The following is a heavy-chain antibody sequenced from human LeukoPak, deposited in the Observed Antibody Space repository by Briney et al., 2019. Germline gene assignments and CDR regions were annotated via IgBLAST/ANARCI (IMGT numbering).Heavy chain of an antibody. V-gene: IGHV3-30*04. CDR3: ARDQWELNY. CDR2: ICDDGKNK. CDR1: GFTFRNYA. Sequence: GGSLRLSCAASGFTFRNYAMHWVRQAPGKGLEWVAVICDDGKNKYYADSVKGRFTISRDNSKNTLYLQMNSLRAEDSAVYYCARDQWELNYWGQGTPVTVSS. J-gene: IGHJ4*02. D-gene: IGHD1-26*01.